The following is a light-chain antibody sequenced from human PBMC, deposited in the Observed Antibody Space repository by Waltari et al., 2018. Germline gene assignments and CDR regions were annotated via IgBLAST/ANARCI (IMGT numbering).Light chain of an antibody. CDR1: NIGSKS. V-gene: IGLV3-21*02. CDR2: EDN. J-gene: IGLJ2*01. Sequence: SYVLTQPPSVSVAPGQTATITCGGDNIGSKSVKWYLQKPGQAPVLVGEEDNVRPTGDPGRFSGSNSGNPATLTISRAETGDEADYYCQVWDSITDHVVFGGGTKVTVL. CDR3: QVWDSITDHVV.